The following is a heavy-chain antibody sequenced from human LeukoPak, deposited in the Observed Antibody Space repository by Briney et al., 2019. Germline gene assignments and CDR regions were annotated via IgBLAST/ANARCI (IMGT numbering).Heavy chain of an antibody. Sequence: GASVKVSCKASGGTFSSYAISWVRQAPGQGLEWMGGIIPIFGTANYAQKFQGRVTITADKSTSTAYMELSSLRSEDTAVYYCARDSGGSYYDYFDYWGQGTLVTVSS. CDR3: ARDSGGSYYDYFDY. V-gene: IGHV1-69*06. CDR1: GGTFSSYA. J-gene: IGHJ4*02. D-gene: IGHD1-26*01. CDR2: IIPIFGTA.